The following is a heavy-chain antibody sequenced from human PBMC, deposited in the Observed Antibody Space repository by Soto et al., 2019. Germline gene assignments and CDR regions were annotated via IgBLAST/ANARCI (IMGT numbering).Heavy chain of an antibody. V-gene: IGHV1-46*01. CDR3: ARVTTIFGVVGYYGMDV. CDR1: GYTFTSYY. D-gene: IGHD3-3*01. Sequence: ASVKVSCKASGYTFTSYYMHWVRQAPGQGLEWMGIINPSGGSTSYAQKFQGRVTMTRDTSTSTVYMELSSLRSEDTAVYYCARVTTIFGVVGYYGMDVWGQGTTVTAP. CDR2: INPSGGST. J-gene: IGHJ6*02.